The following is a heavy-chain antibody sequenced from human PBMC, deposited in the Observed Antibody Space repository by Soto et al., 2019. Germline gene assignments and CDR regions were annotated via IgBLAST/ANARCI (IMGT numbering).Heavy chain of an antibody. CDR3: ARYCSGGSCYSGPFGYYYYYMDV. D-gene: IGHD2-15*01. J-gene: IGHJ6*03. V-gene: IGHV1-18*01. Sequence: ASVKVSCKASGYTFTSYGISWVRQAPGQGLEWMGWISAYNGNTNYAQKLQGRVTMTTDTSTSTAYMELRSLRSDDTAVYYCARYCSGGSCYSGPFGYYYYYMDVWGKGTTVTVSS. CDR1: GYTFTSYG. CDR2: ISAYNGNT.